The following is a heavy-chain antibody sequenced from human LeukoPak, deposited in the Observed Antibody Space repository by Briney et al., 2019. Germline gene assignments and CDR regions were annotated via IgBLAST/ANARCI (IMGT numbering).Heavy chain of an antibody. V-gene: IGHV4-39*07. D-gene: IGHD3-10*01. Sequence: SETLSLTCTVSGGSISSSSYYWGWIRQPPGKGLEWIGSIYYSGSTYYNPSLKSRVTISVDTSKNQFSLKLSSVTAADTAVYYCARAPGGPLWFGELFSPHGTYFDYWGQGTLVTVSS. CDR3: ARAPGGPLWFGELFSPHGTYFDY. CDR2: IYYSGST. J-gene: IGHJ4*02. CDR1: GGSISSSSYY.